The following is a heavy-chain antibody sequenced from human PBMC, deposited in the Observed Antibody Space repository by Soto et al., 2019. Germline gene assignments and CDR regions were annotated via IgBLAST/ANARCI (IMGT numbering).Heavy chain of an antibody. Sequence: GGSLRLSCAASGFTFSGSAMHWVRQAAGKGLEWVGRIRNKANSYTTEYAASVKGRFTISRDDSNNLLYLQMKSLKTDDTVVYYCTRGPADYWGRGTLVTVSS. J-gene: IGHJ4*02. CDR1: GFTFSGSA. V-gene: IGHV3-72*01. CDR2: IRNKANSYTT. CDR3: TRGPADY.